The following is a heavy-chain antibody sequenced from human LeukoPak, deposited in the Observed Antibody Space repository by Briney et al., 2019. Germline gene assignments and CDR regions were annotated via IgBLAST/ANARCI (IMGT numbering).Heavy chain of an antibody. J-gene: IGHJ3*02. D-gene: IGHD4-17*01. CDR3: AREFPLTTVTTSSFDI. CDR1: GGTFSSYA. Sequence: ASVKVSCKASGGTFSSYAISWVRRAPGQGLEWMGGIIPIFGTANYAQKSQGRVTITTDESTSTAYMELSSLRSEDTAVYYCAREFPLTTVTTSSFDIWGQGTMVTVSS. CDR2: IIPIFGTA. V-gene: IGHV1-69*05.